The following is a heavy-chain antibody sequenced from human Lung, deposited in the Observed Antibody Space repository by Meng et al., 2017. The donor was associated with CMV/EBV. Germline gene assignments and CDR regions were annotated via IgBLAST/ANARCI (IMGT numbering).Heavy chain of an antibody. V-gene: IGHV3-13*01. CDR2: IGSRGDT. J-gene: IGHJ6*02. Sequence: GEXXKIPCAASGFTLSRFDIHWARQATGKGLEWVSGIGSRGDTHYADSVKGRFTISRENAKNSVYLQANSVRAGDTAVYYCGRKIPVSGMDVWGQGPTVTVSS. CDR1: GFTLSRFD. CDR3: GRKIPVSGMDV. D-gene: IGHD1-26*01.